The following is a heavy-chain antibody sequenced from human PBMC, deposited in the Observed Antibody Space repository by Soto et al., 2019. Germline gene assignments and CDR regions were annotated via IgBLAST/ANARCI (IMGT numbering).Heavy chain of an antibody. CDR2: MYHSRST. CDR3: ARGLDYNWCDP. Sequence: QMQLQESGSGLVKASQTRSLTCAVTGATLSRGSYSWHRIRQPPGKGLEWIGYMYHSRSTYYNPSLTSRFTISVERSKNQFALTLSYVSAADTALYYCARGLDYNWCDPWGQGTLVTVSS. J-gene: IGHJ5*02. CDR1: GATLSRGSYS. V-gene: IGHV4-30-2*01. D-gene: IGHD5-12*01.